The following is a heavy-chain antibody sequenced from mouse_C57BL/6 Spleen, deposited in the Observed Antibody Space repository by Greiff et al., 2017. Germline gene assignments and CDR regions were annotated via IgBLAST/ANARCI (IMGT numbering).Heavy chain of an antibody. V-gene: IGHV5-4*03. CDR3: ARGDYSNSFAY. CDR2: ISDGGSYT. CDR1: GFTFSSYA. J-gene: IGHJ3*01. Sequence: EVMLVESGGGLVKPGGSLKLSCAASGFTFSSYAMSWVRQTPEKRLEWVATISDGGSYTYYPDNVKGRFTISRDNAKNNLYLQISHLKSEDTAMCYCARGDYSNSFAYWGQGTLVTVSA. D-gene: IGHD2-5*01.